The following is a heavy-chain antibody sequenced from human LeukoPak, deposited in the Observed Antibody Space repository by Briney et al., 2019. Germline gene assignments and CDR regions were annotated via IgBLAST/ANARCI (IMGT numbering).Heavy chain of an antibody. CDR2: IYYGGST. Sequence: PSETLSLTCTVSGGSISSYYWSWIRQPPGKGLEWIGYIYYGGSTNYNPSLKSRVTISVDTSKNQFSLKLSSVTAADTAVYYCARGKALGYWGQGTLVTVSS. D-gene: IGHD3-16*01. CDR1: GGSISSYY. J-gene: IGHJ4*02. V-gene: IGHV4-59*01. CDR3: ARGKALGY.